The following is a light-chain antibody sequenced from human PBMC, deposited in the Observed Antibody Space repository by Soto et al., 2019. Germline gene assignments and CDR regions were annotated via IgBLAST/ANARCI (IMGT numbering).Light chain of an antibody. V-gene: IGKV3-15*01. CDR3: QHDNNWPPYT. CDR2: GAS. J-gene: IGKJ2*01. CDR1: QSVSRN. Sequence: EVVMTQSPATLSVSPGERATLSCRASQSVSRNLAWDQQRPGQPPRLVMYGASTRATGIPARFSGSGSGTEFKLTISSLQSEDGVVYYCQHDNNWPPYTFGQGTKLEIK.